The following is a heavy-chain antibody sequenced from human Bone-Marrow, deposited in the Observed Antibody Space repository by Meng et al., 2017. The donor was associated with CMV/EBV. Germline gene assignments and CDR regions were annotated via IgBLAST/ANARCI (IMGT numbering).Heavy chain of an antibody. J-gene: IGHJ4*02. D-gene: IGHD2-2*01. CDR3: AREGSTSCYDY. CDR1: GGSISSYY. Sequence: SETLSLTCTVSGGSISSYYWGWIRQPPGKGLEWIGSIYYSGSTYYNPSLKSRVTISVDTSKNQFSLKLSSVTAADTAVYYCAREGSTSCYDYWGQGTLVTVSS. CDR2: IYYSGST. V-gene: IGHV4-39*07.